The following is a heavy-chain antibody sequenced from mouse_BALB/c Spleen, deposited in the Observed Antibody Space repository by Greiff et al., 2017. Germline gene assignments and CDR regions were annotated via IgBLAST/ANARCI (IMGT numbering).Heavy chain of an antibody. V-gene: IGHV5-4*02. CDR2: ISDGGSYT. J-gene: IGHJ3*01. CDR3: ARDSPWFAY. Sequence: EVMLVESGGGLVKPGGSLKLSCAASGFTFSDYYMYWVRQTPEKRLEWVATISDGGSYTYYPDSVKGRFTISRDNAKNNLYLQMSSLKSEDTAMYYCARDSPWFAYWGQGTLVTVSA. CDR1: GFTFSDYY.